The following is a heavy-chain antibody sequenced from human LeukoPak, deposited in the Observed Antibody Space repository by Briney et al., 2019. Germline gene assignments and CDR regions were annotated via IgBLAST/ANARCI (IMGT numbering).Heavy chain of an antibody. V-gene: IGHV4-59*01. CDR2: IYYSGGT. D-gene: IGHD3-10*01. J-gene: IGHJ4*02. Sequence: SETLSLTCTVSGGSISSYYWSWIRQPPGKGLEWIGYIYYSGGTNYNPSLKSRVTISVDTSKNQFSLKLSSVTAADTAVYYCARTQWFGELPFDYWGQGTLVTVSS. CDR1: GGSISSYY. CDR3: ARTQWFGELPFDY.